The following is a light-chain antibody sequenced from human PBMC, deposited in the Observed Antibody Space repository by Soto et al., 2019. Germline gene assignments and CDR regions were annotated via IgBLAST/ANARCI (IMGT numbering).Light chain of an antibody. CDR2: LNSDGSH. J-gene: IGLJ2*01. CDR1: SGHSSYA. Sequence: QLVLTQSPSASASLGASVKLTCTLSSGHSSYAIAWHQQQPEKGPRYLMKLNSDGSHSKGDGIPDRFSGSSSGAERYLTISSLQSEDEADYYCQTWGTGIDVVFGEGTKLTVL. V-gene: IGLV4-69*01. CDR3: QTWGTGIDVV.